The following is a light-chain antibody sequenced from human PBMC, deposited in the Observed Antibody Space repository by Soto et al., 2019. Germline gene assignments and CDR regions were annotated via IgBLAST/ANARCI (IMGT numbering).Light chain of an antibody. V-gene: IGKV3-20*01. J-gene: IGKJ1*01. Sequence: NVLTQSPGTLSLSTGERATLSCRASQSVSSNYLAWYQQKPGQAPRLLIYGASSRATGIPDRFSGSGSGTDFTLTISRLEPEDFAVYYCQQYGSSHRAFGQGTKVDNK. CDR3: QQYGSSHRA. CDR1: QSVSSNY. CDR2: GAS.